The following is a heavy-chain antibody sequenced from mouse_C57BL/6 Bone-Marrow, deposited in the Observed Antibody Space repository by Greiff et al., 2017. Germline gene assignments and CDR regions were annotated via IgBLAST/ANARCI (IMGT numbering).Heavy chain of an antibody. CDR3: ARRDYYGSSYGYAMDY. CDR1: GYTFTSYW. J-gene: IGHJ4*01. Sequence: QVQLQQPGAELVKPGASVKMSCKASGYTFTSYWITWVKQRPGQGLEWIGDIYPGSGSTNYNEKFKSKATLTVDTSSSPAYMQLSSLTSEDSAVYYCARRDYYGSSYGYAMDYWGQGTSVTVSS. D-gene: IGHD1-1*01. V-gene: IGHV1-55*01. CDR2: IYPGSGST.